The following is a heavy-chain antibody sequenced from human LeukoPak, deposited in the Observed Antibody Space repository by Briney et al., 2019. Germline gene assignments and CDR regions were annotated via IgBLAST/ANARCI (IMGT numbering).Heavy chain of an antibody. V-gene: IGHV4-61*01. J-gene: IGHJ4*02. D-gene: IGHD4-23*01. CDR2: IYYSGNT. CDR1: GDSASSSNYY. CDR3: ARDYGGNYDY. Sequence: SETLSLTCAVSGDSASSSNYYWSWIRQPPGKGLEWIGYIYYSGNTNYNPSLKSRVTISVDTSKNQFSLKLSSVTAADTAVYYCARDYGGNYDYWGQGTLVTVSS.